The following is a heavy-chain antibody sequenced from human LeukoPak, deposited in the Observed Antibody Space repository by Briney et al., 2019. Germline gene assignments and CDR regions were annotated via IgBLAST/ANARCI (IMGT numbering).Heavy chain of an antibody. D-gene: IGHD2-2*01. V-gene: IGHV4-30-2*01. CDR3: ARVEPYCSSTSCALGYFDL. CDR1: GGSISGGGYS. CDR2: IYHSGST. Sequence: SETLSLTCAVSGGSISGGGYSWSWIRQPPGKGLEWIGYIYHSGSTYYNPSLKSRVTISVDRSKNQFSLKLSSVTAADTAVYYCARVEPYCSSTSCALGYFDLWGRGTLVTVSS. J-gene: IGHJ2*01.